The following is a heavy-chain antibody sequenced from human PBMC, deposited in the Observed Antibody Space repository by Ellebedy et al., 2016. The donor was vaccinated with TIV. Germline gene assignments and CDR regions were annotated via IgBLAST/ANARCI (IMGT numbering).Heavy chain of an antibody. CDR2: VNYSGST. D-gene: IGHD4-11*01. V-gene: IGHV4-39*07. CDR1: GGSVSSTSYF. CDR3: ARNTMTVATRAFDY. J-gene: IGHJ4*02. Sequence: MPSETLSLTCSVSGGSVSSTSYFWAWIRQPPGKGLEWIGSVNYSGSTYYNPSLKSRVTLSVDTSQNHFSLELSSVTAADTAVYYCARNTMTVATRAFDYWGQGTLVTVSS.